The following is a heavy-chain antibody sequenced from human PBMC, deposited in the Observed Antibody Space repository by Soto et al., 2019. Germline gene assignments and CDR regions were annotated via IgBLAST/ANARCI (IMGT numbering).Heavy chain of an antibody. J-gene: IGHJ3*02. V-gene: IGHV1-18*01. CDR2: ISGYSGNT. CDR3: ARFDISGRMQDACDI. Sequence: QVQLVQSGAEVKKPGASVKVSCKASGYTFTTSGISWVLQAPGQGLEWMGWISGYSGNTNYAQKLQGRVTMTIYTSTSTAYMELRSLRSDDTVVYYCARFDISGRMQDACDICGQGTLVTVSS. CDR1: GYTFTTSG. D-gene: IGHD1-20*01.